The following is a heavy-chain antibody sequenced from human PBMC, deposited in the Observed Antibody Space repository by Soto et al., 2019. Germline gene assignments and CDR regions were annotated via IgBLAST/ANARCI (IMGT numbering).Heavy chain of an antibody. D-gene: IGHD3-3*01. CDR3: ARDFGHGYYLDY. V-gene: IGHV3-48*02. Sequence: GGSLRLSCGASGFSFSNYNMNWVRQAPGKGLEWVSYITDSSDTVHYADSVRGRFTISRDNAESSLYLQMNSLRDEDTAVYFCARDFGHGYYLDYWGRGTLVTVSS. J-gene: IGHJ4*02. CDR2: ITDSSDTV. CDR1: GFSFSNYN.